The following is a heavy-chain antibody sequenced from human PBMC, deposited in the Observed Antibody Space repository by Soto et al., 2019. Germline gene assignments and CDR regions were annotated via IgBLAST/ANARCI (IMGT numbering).Heavy chain of an antibody. J-gene: IGHJ4*02. CDR2: IRSKANSYAT. CDR3: TRRAYSSGWYYDY. Sequence: GGSLRLSCAASGFTFSGSAMHWVRQASGKGLEWVGRIRSKANSYATAYAASVKGRFTISRDDSKNTAYLQMNSLKTEDTAVYYCTRRAYSSGWYYDYWGQGTLVNVSS. D-gene: IGHD6-19*01. CDR1: GFTFSGSA. V-gene: IGHV3-73*01.